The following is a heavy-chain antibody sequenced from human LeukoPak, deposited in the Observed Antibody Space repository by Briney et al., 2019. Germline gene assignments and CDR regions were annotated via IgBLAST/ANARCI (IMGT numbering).Heavy chain of an antibody. J-gene: IGHJ4*02. V-gene: IGHV4-31*03. CDR3: ARGIYDFWSGSRTEDY. Sequence: TSETLSLTCTVSSGSVSSGGYYWSWIRQHPGKGLEWIGYIYHSGSTYYNPSLKGRVTISVDTSKNQFSLELTSVTAADTAVYYCARGIYDFWSGSRTEDYWGRGTLVTVSS. CDR2: IYHSGST. CDR1: SGSVSSGGYY. D-gene: IGHD3-3*01.